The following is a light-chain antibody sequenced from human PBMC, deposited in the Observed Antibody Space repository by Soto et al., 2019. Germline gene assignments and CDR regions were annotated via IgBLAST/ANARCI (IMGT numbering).Light chain of an antibody. V-gene: IGLV1-40*01. Sequence: QSVLTQPPSVSGAPGQRVTISCTGSSSNIGAGYDVHWYQQLPGTAPKLLIYGNSNRPSGVPDRFSGSKSGTSASLAITGLQAEDEADYYCQSYDSSLRYVVFGGGTKLTVL. J-gene: IGLJ2*01. CDR3: QSYDSSLRYVV. CDR1: SSNIGAGYD. CDR2: GNS.